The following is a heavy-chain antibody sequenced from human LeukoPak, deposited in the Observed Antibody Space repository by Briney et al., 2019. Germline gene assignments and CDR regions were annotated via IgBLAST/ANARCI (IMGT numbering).Heavy chain of an antibody. V-gene: IGHV3-33*01. CDR2: IWSDGNNK. CDR1: GFTFSNYV. J-gene: IGHJ4*02. CDR3: ARDSPGGYFDY. D-gene: IGHD3-10*01. Sequence: GGSLRLSCAASGFTFSNYVMYWVRQAPGKGLEWVALIWSDGNNKHYVDSVKGRFTISRDNSKNTLYLQMNSLRVEDTAVYYCARDSPGGYFDYWGQGILVSVSS.